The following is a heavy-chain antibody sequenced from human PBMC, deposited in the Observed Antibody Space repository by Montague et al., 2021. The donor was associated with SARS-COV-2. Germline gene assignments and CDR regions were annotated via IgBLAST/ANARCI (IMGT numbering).Heavy chain of an antibody. CDR3: ARLPYILPGYAYFDF. D-gene: IGHD3-9*01. V-gene: IGHV4-59*08. Sequence: SETLSLTCTVSGDSISNYYWSWIRRPPGKGPEWLGYIYYSGSTNYNPSLKSRVTISVDTSKNQFSLRLSYVTAADTAVYYCARLPYILPGYAYFDFWGQGSLVIVSS. J-gene: IGHJ4*02. CDR1: GDSISNYY. CDR2: IYYSGST.